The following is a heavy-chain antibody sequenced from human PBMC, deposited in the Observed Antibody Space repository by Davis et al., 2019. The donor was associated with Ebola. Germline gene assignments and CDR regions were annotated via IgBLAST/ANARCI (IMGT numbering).Heavy chain of an antibody. D-gene: IGHD6-19*01. V-gene: IGHV4-34*01. J-gene: IGHJ6*02. CDR3: ARQDSSRYYYYGMDV. CDR2: INHSGST. Sequence: MPSETLSLTCAVYGGSFSGYYWSWIRQPPGKGLEWIGEINHSGSTNYNPSLKSRVTISVDTSKNQFSLKLSSVTAADTAVYYCARQDSSRYYYYGMDVWGQGTTVTVSS. CDR1: GGSFSGYY.